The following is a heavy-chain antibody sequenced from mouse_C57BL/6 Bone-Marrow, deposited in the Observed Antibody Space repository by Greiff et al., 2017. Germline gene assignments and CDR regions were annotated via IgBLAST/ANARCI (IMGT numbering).Heavy chain of an antibody. CDR1: GFTFSDYG. J-gene: IGHJ4*01. D-gene: IGHD4-1*01. CDR2: ISNLAYSI. CDR3: ARHRTGYYAMDY. V-gene: IGHV5-15*01. Sequence: EVHLVESGGGLVQPGGSLKLSCAASGFTFSDYGMAWVRQAPRKGPEWVAFISNLAYSIYYADTVTGRFTISRENANNTLSLEMSRLRSEDTAMYDCARHRTGYYAMDYWGQGTSVTVSS.